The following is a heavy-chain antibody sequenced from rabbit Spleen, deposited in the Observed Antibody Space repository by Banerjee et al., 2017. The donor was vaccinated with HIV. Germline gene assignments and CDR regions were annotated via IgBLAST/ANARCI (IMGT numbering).Heavy chain of an antibody. J-gene: IGHJ4*01. D-gene: IGHD4-1*01. CDR2: IKSSGVST. V-gene: IGHV1S40*01. CDR1: GFSFSNGYD. CDR3: ARDLDDVIGWNFGW. Sequence: LEESGGDLVKPGASLTLTCTASGFSFSNGYDMSWVHQAPGKGLEWIARIKSSGVSTLYASWVNGRFTISKTSSTTVTLQMTSLTVVDTATYFCARDLDDVIGWNFGWWGPGTLVTVS.